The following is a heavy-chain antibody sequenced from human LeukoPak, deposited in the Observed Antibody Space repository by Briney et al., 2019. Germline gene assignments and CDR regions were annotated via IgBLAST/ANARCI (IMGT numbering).Heavy chain of an antibody. CDR1: GGSISSSNW. CDR3: AHHCSSTSCPDY. CDR2: IYHSGST. D-gene: IGHD2-2*01. V-gene: IGHV4-4*02. Sequence: PSETLSLTCAVSGGSISSSNWWSWVRQPPGKGLEWFGEIYHSGSTNYNPSLKSRVTISVDKSKNQFSLKLSSVTAADTAVYYCAHHCSSTSCPDYWGQGTLVTVSS. J-gene: IGHJ4*02.